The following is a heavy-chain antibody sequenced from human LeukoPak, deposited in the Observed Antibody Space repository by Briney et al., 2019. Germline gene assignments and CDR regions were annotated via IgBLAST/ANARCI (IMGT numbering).Heavy chain of an antibody. CDR3: ARYCSDSCFGAFDL. D-gene: IGHD2-15*01. CDR2: IYTSGST. J-gene: IGHJ3*01. CDR1: GGSISTYY. V-gene: IGHV4-4*07. Sequence: SETLSLTCTVSGGSISTYYWSWIRQPAGKGLEWIGRIYTSGSTNYNPSLKSRVTMSVDRSNNQFSLKLSSVTAADTAVYYCARYCSDSCFGAFDLWGQGTMVTVSS.